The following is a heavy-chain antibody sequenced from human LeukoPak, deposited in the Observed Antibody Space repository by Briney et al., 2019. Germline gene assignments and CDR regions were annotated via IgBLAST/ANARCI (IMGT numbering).Heavy chain of an antibody. CDR2: IYYSGST. V-gene: IGHV4-39*07. CDR1: GGSISSSSYY. J-gene: IGHJ4*02. CDR3: ARGTELLDYFDY. Sequence: KPSETLSLTCTVSGGSISSSSYYWGWIRQPPGKGLEWIGSIYYSGSTYYNPSLKSRVTISVDTSKNQFSLKLSSVTAADTAVYYCARGTELLDYFDYWGQGTLVTVSS. D-gene: IGHD1-26*01.